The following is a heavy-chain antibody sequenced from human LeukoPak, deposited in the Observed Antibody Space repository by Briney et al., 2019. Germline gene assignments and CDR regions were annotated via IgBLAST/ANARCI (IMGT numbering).Heavy chain of an antibody. J-gene: IGHJ3*02. V-gene: IGHV3-30*02. CDR2: IRYDGSNK. Sequence: AGGSLRLSCAASGFTFSSYGMHWVRQAPGKGLEWVAFIRYDGSNKYYADSVKGRFTISRDNSKNTLYLQMNSLRAEDTAVYYCVQDDAFDIWGQGTMVTVSS. CDR3: VQDDAFDI. CDR1: GFTFSSYG.